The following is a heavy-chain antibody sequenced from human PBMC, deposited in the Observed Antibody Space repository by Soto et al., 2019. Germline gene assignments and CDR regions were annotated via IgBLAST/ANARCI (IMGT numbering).Heavy chain of an antibody. V-gene: IGHV1-2*02. CDR3: ASSRRVSGWPPYNWFDP. J-gene: IGHJ5*02. D-gene: IGHD6-19*01. CDR2: INPNSGGT. Sequence: GASVKVSCKASGYTFTGYYMHWVRQAPGQGLEWMGWINPNSGGTNYAQKFQGRVTMTRDTSISTAYMELSRLRADDTAVYYCASSRRVSGWPPYNWFDPWGQGTLVTVSS. CDR1: GYTFTGYY.